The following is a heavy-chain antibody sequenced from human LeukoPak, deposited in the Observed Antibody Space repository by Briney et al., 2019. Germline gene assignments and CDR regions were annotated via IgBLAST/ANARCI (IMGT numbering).Heavy chain of an antibody. V-gene: IGHV4-34*01. J-gene: IGHJ5*02. D-gene: IGHD1-14*01. CDR2: INHSGST. CDR3: ARGGITHWFDP. Sequence: SETLSLTCAVYGGSFSGYYWSWIRQPPGKGLEWIGEINHSGSTNYNPSLKSRATISVDTSKNHFSLKLSSVTAADTAVYYCARGGITHWFDPWGQGTLVTVSS. CDR1: GGSFSGYY.